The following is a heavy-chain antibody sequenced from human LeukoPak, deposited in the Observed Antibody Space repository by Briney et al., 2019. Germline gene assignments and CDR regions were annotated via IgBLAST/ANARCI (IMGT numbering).Heavy chain of an antibody. D-gene: IGHD3-10*01. CDR3: ARDSGGIDAFDI. V-gene: IGHV3-7*01. CDR2: IKQDGSEK. Sequence: GGSLRLYCAASGFTFSSYAMSWVRQAPGKGLEWVANIKQDGSEKYYVDSVKGRFTISRDNAKNSLYLQMNSLRAEDTAVYYCARDSGGIDAFDIWGQGTMVTVSS. CDR1: GFTFSSYA. J-gene: IGHJ3*02.